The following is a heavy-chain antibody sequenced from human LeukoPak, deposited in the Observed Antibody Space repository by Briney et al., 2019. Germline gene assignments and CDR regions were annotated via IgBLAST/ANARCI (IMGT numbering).Heavy chain of an antibody. CDR3: ASHYYYGSGSYYYFDY. Sequence: PSGTLSPTCTVSGGSISSYYWSWIRQPPGKGLEWIGYIYYSGNTNYNPSLKSRVTISVDTSKNQFSLKLSSVTAADTAVYYCASHYYYGSGSYYYFDYWGQGTLVTVSS. CDR2: IYYSGNT. D-gene: IGHD3-10*01. CDR1: GGSISSYY. V-gene: IGHV4-59*01. J-gene: IGHJ4*02.